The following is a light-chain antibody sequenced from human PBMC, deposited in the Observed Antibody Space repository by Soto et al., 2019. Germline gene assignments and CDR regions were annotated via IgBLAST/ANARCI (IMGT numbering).Light chain of an antibody. CDR2: DVS. Sequence: QSALTQSASVSGSPGQSITISCTGTSSDVGGYNYVSWYQQHPGKAPKLIIYDVSKRPSGVSTRISGSKSGNTASQTISGLQAEDEADYSCSTYTSTNSWLFGGGTKLTVL. J-gene: IGLJ3*02. CDR3: STYTSTNSWL. V-gene: IGLV2-14*01. CDR1: SSDVGGYNY.